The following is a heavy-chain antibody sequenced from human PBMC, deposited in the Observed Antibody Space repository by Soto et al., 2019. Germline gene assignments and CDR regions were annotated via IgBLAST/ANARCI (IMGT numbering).Heavy chain of an antibody. D-gene: IGHD3-9*01. CDR3: SKALRYFDWLLRPWTSMDV. J-gene: IGHJ6*02. CDR2: ISGSGDST. V-gene: IGHV3-23*01. CDR1: GFTSSNYA. Sequence: EVQLLESGGGLVQPGGSLRLSCAASGFTSSNYAMSWVRQAPGKGLEWVSTISGSGDSTYYADSVKGRFTISRDNSRNTLCLQMTSLRAEDTAVYYCSKALRYFDWLLRPWTSMDVWGQGTTITVSS.